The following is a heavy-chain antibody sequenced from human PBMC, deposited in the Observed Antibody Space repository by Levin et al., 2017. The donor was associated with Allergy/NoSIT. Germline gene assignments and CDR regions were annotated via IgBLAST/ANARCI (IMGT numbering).Heavy chain of an antibody. CDR3: ARGLRVGSAPTHFDV. CDR2: FDYSGAT. J-gene: IGHJ4*02. D-gene: IGHD3-10*01. V-gene: IGHV4-61*01. Sequence: SETLSLTCTVSGASVTSATYYWNWIRQSPGRGLEWIGYFDYSGATKYNPSLQSRVTISVDTSNNQFSLSLTSVTTADTAVYYCARGLRVGSAPTHFDVWGQGTLVTVSS. CDR1: GASVTSATYY.